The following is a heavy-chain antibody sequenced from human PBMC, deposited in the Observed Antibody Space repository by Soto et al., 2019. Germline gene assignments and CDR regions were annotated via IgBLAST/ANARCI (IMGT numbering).Heavy chain of an antibody. Sequence: GGSLRLSCAASGFTFIRYSMNWGRQAPGKGLEWVSFISSSSSYIYYADSVKGRFTISRDNAKNSLYLQMNSLRAEDTAVYYCARVPPDIVVVVAAARYGMDVWGQGTTVTVSS. J-gene: IGHJ6*02. V-gene: IGHV3-21*05. CDR3: ARVPPDIVVVVAAARYGMDV. CDR1: GFTFIRYS. D-gene: IGHD2-15*01. CDR2: ISSSSSYI.